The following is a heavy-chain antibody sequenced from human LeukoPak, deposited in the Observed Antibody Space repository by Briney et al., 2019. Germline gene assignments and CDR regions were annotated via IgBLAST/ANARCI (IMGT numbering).Heavy chain of an antibody. Sequence: PSETLSLTCAVYGGSFSGYYWSWIRQPPGKGLEWVGEINHSGSTNYNPSLKNRVTISVDTSKNQFSLKLRSVTAADTAVYYCASFCSGSSCSTPTRLDYWGQGTLVTVSS. V-gene: IGHV4-34*01. CDR3: ASFCSGSSCSTPTRLDY. CDR1: GGSFSGYY. CDR2: INHSGST. J-gene: IGHJ4*02. D-gene: IGHD2-15*01.